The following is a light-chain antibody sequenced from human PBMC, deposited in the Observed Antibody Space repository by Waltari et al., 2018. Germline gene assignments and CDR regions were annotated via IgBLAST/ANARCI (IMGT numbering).Light chain of an antibody. CDR3: ATWDDRLTGVV. CDR1: YSNIGSDI. Sequence: QSVLTQPPSASGTPGQRVTISCSGTYSNIGSDIVTWYQQLPGMAPKLLIYSNDYRPSGVPDRFSGSKSGTSASLAISGLQSEDEADYYCATWDDRLTGVVFGGGTRVTVL. CDR2: SND. J-gene: IGLJ2*01. V-gene: IGLV1-44*01.